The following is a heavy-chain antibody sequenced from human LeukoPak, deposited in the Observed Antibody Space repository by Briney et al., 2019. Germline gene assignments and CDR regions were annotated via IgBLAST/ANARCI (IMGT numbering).Heavy chain of an antibody. CDR3: ARTEVRTGWFDP. J-gene: IGHJ5*02. V-gene: IGHV4-61*02. Sequence: SETLSLTCSVSGGSISSGSYYWSWIRQPAGKGLEWIGRIYTSGSTNYNPSLKSRVTISVDTSKNQFSLKLSSVTAADTAVYYCARTEVRTGWFDPWGQGTLVTVSS. CDR2: IYTSGST. CDR1: GGSISSGSYY.